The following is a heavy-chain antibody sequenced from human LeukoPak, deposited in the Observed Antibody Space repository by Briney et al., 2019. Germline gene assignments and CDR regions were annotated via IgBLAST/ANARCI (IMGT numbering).Heavy chain of an antibody. CDR3: AKDHYDSSGHFDY. D-gene: IGHD3-22*01. V-gene: IGHV3-9*01. CDR2: ISWNSGSI. Sequence: SSGGYYWSWVRQAPGKGLEWVSGISWNSGSIGYADSVKGRFTISRDNAKNSLYLQMNSLRAEDTALYYCAKDHYDSSGHFDYWGQGTLVTVSS. J-gene: IGHJ4*02. CDR1: SSGGYY.